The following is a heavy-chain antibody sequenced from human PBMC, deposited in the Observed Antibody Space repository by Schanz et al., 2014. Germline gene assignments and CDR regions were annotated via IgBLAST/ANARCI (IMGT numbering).Heavy chain of an antibody. CDR2: VSRSTPDI. D-gene: IGHD3-22*01. CDR3: VSVYDSSGYVSFNY. V-gene: IGHV3-48*01. Sequence: VHLLDSGGGLVQPGGSLRLSCTASGFTFSSYSMNWVRQAPGKGLEWVSYVSRSTPDIYYADSVKGRFTMSRDNAKKSVSLRMNSLRAEDTAVYYCVSVYDSSGYVSFNYWGQGTLVTVSS. J-gene: IGHJ4*02. CDR1: GFTFSSYS.